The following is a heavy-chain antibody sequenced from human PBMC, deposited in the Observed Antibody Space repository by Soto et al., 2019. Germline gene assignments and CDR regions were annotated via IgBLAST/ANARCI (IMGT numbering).Heavy chain of an antibody. CDR3: AHMTYYYASGYYASGHVFQH. D-gene: IGHD3-10*01. Sequence: QITLKESGPTLVKPTQTLTLTCTFSGFSLSTRGEGVGWVRQPPGKALEWLALSYWNGDKRYSPSLKTRLTITKGTSEDQVVLTMTNMDPVDTATYYCAHMTYYYASGYYASGHVFQHWGQGTLVTVSS. CDR2: SYWNGDK. CDR1: GFSLSTRGEG. J-gene: IGHJ1*01. V-gene: IGHV2-5*01.